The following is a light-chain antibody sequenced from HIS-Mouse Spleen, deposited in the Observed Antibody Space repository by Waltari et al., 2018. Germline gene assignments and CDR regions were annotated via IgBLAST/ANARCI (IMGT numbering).Light chain of an antibody. J-gene: IGLJ1*01. Sequence: QSALTHPASVASSPGQSHTISCPATSSDAGSYTLVSWYQQNPGKAPKLMIYDGSKRPSGVSNRFSGSKSGNTASLTISGLQAEDEADYYCCSYAGSSTYVFGTGTKVTVL. V-gene: IGLV2-23*01. CDR1: SSDAGSYTL. CDR3: CSYAGSSTYV. CDR2: DGS.